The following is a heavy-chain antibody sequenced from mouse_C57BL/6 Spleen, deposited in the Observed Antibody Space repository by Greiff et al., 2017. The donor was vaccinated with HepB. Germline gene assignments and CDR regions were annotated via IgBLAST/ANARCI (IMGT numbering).Heavy chain of an antibody. J-gene: IGHJ2*01. V-gene: IGHV1-4*01. CDR2: INPSSGYT. CDR3: ARYGVTTEYYFDY. CDR1: GYTFTSYT. Sequence: QVQLQQSGAELARPGASVKMSCKASGYTFTSYTMHWVKQRPGQGLEWIGYINPSSGYTKYNQKCKDKATLTADKSSSTAYMQLSSLTSEDSAVYYCARYGVTTEYYFDYWGQGTTLTVSS. D-gene: IGHD2-2*01.